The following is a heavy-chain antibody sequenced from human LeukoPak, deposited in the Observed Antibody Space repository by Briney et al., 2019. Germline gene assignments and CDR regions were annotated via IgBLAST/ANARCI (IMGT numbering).Heavy chain of an antibody. D-gene: IGHD5-12*01. J-gene: IGHJ6*03. V-gene: IGHV4-34*01. CDR1: AGSFSGYY. CDR3: ARGQGGYDYLFYYYYYMDV. CDR2: INHSGST. Sequence: SETLSLTCAVYAGSFSGYYWSWLRQPPGKGLEWIGEINHSGSTNYNPSLKSRVTISVDTSKNQFSLKLSSVTAADTAVYYCARGQGGYDYLFYYYYYMDVWGKGTTVTISS.